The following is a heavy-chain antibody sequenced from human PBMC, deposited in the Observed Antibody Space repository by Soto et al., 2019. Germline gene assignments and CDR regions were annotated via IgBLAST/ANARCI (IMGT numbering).Heavy chain of an antibody. J-gene: IGHJ4*02. Sequence: PSETLSLTCAVSGGSISSGAYSWSWIRQPPGKGLEWVGYIYHSGSTYYNPSLKSRVTISVDRSKNRFSLNLNSVTAADTAVYYCARDGRITMIVVAPGDFDYWGQGTLVTVSS. CDR3: ARDGRITMIVVAPGDFDY. CDR2: IYHSGST. D-gene: IGHD3-22*01. V-gene: IGHV4-30-2*01. CDR1: GGSISSGAYS.